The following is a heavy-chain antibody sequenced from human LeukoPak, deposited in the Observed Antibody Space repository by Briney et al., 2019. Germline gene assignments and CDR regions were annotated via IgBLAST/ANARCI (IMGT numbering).Heavy chain of an antibody. J-gene: IGHJ4*02. CDR1: GYTSTGYY. Sequence: ASVKVSCKASGYTSTGYYMHWVRQAPGQGLEWMGWINPNSGGTNYAQKFQGWVTMTRDTSISTAYMELSRLRSDDTAVYYCARRTTVGDFDYWGQGTLVTVSS. V-gene: IGHV1-2*04. D-gene: IGHD4-17*01. CDR3: ARRTTVGDFDY. CDR2: INPNSGGT.